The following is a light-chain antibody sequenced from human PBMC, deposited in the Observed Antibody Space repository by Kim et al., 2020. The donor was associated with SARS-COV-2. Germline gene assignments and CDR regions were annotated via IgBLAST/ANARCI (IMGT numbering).Light chain of an antibody. J-gene: IGLJ1*01. CDR3: QAWDTSTTYV. CDR2: QDN. Sequence: SYELTQPPSVSVSPGQTASITCSGDKLGDKHACWYQQKPGQSPVLVIYQDNKRPSGIPERFSGSNSGNTATLTISGTQAMDEADYYCQAWDTSTTYVFRTGTKVTVL. V-gene: IGLV3-1*01. CDR1: KLGDKH.